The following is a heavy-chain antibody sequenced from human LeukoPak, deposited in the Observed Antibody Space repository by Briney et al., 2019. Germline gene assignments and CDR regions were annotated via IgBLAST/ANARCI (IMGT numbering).Heavy chain of an antibody. CDR3: AKSDGGYYYYYGMDV. Sequence: QPGGSLRLSCAASGFTFDDYAMHWVRQAPGKGLEWVSAISGSGGSTYYADSVKGRFTISRDNSKNTLYLQMNSLRAEDTAVYYCAKSDGGYYYYYGMDVWGQGTTVTVSS. CDR2: ISGSGGST. V-gene: IGHV3-23*01. J-gene: IGHJ6*02. D-gene: IGHD4-23*01. CDR1: GFTFDDYA.